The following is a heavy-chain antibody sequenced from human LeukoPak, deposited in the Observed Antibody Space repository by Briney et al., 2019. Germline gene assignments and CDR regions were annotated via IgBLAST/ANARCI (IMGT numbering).Heavy chain of an antibody. V-gene: IGHV3-30*18. CDR2: ISYDGSNK. CDR3: AKAVGTYSSSTTYYFDY. CDR1: GFTFSSYG. Sequence: QAGGSLRLSCAASGFTFSSYGMHWVRQAPGKGLEWVAVISYDGSNKYYADSVKGRFTISRDNSKNTLYLQMNSLRAEDTAVYYCAKAVGTYSSSTTYYFDYWGQGTLVTVSS. D-gene: IGHD6-6*01. J-gene: IGHJ4*02.